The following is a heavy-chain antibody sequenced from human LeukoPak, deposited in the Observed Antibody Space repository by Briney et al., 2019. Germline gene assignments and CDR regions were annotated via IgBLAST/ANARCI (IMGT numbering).Heavy chain of an antibody. CDR3: ARKVDYGFDI. Sequence: GGSLRLSCGDSGFSFSSYWMSWVRQAPGKGLEWVANIKEDGSEKYYVDSVKGRFTISRDNAKNSLYLQMNSLGAEDTAVYYCARKVDYGFDIWGQGTMVTVS. V-gene: IGHV3-7*01. J-gene: IGHJ3*02. CDR1: GFSFSSYW. D-gene: IGHD3/OR15-3a*01. CDR2: IKEDGSEK.